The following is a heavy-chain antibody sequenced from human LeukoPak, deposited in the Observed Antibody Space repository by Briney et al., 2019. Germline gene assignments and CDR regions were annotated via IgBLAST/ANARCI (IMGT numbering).Heavy chain of an antibody. CDR1: GGSISSYY. CDR3: AREDYGDSGFDY. V-gene: IGHV4-59*01. D-gene: IGHD4-17*01. Sequence: SETLSLTCTVSGGSISSYYWSWIRQPPGKGLEWIGYIYYSGSTNYNPSLKSRVTISIDTSKNQFSLKLSSVTAADTAVYYCAREDYGDSGFDYWGQGTLVTVSS. CDR2: IYYSGST. J-gene: IGHJ4*02.